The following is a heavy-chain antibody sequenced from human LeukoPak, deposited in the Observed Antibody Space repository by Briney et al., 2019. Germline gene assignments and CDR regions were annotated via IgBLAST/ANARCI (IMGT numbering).Heavy chain of an antibody. J-gene: IGHJ4*02. CDR3: ARDTYGSGSYYNGYFDY. CDR1: GGSFSGYY. CDR2: INHSGST. D-gene: IGHD3-10*01. Sequence: SETLSLTCAVYGGSFSGYYWSWIRQPPGKGLEWIGEINHSGSTNYNPSLKSRVTISVDTSKNQFSLKLSSVTAADTAVYYCARDTYGSGSYYNGYFDYWGQGTLVTVSS. V-gene: IGHV4-34*01.